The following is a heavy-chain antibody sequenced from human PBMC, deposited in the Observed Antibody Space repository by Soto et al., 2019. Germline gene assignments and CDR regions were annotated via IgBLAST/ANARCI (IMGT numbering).Heavy chain of an antibody. Sequence: PGGSLRLSCAASGFTFSSYAMSWVRQAPGKGLEWVSAISGSGGSTYYADSVKGRFTISRDNSKNTLYLQMNSLRAEDTAVYYCAKVQRCGSSSCIYYYGMDVWGQGTTVTVS. CDR2: ISGSGGST. CDR3: AKVQRCGSSSCIYYYGMDV. CDR1: GFTFSSYA. J-gene: IGHJ6*02. V-gene: IGHV3-23*01. D-gene: IGHD6-13*01.